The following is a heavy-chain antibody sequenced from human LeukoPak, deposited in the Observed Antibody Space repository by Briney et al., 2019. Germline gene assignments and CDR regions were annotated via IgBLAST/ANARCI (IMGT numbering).Heavy chain of an antibody. CDR2: INPNSGGT. V-gene: IGHV1-2*02. CDR1: GYTFTGYY. Sequence: ASVKVSCKASGYTFTGYYMHWVRQAPGQGLEWMGWINPNSGGTNYAQKFQGRVTMTRDTSISTAYMELSRLRSDDTAAYYCARVKSWNYGGYLWGQGTLVTVSS. J-gene: IGHJ5*02. CDR3: ARVKSWNYGGYL. D-gene: IGHD1-7*01.